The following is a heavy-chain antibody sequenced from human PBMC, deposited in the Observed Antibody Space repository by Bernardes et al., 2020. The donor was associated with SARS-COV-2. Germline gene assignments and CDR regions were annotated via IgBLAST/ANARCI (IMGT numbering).Heavy chain of an antibody. CDR3: TKDGGAWTDVDS. D-gene: IGHD1-1*01. Sequence: GGTLLRSCSASTFSFTSWTLHWVRQDPGPGLAWVAVISHNEQKPAYTTSVEGRFYISRDNSRNTLYLQINSLTFDDSATYYCTKDGGAWTDVDSWGQGTLVTVSS. V-gene: IGHV3-30*04. J-gene: IGHJ4*02. CDR1: TFSFTSWT. CDR2: ISHNEQKP.